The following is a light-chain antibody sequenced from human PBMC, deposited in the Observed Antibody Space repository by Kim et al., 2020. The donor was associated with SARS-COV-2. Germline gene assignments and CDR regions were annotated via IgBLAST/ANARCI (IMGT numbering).Light chain of an antibody. CDR2: GAS. Sequence: PGESATLSCTASQSVGSDLAWYQQQPGQPPRLLIYGASSRATGVSARFSGSGSGTAFTLTISSLQSEDIALYFCLQYDTWTPWTFGPGTKV. V-gene: IGKV3-15*01. CDR1: QSVGSD. J-gene: IGKJ1*01. CDR3: LQYDTWTPWT.